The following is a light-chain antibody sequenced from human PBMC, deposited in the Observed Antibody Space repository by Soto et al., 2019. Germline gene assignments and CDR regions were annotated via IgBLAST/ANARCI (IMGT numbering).Light chain of an antibody. V-gene: IGLV3-21*04. CDR3: QVWDNSGDHPV. CDR1: NIGSKS. Sequence: SYELTQPPSVSVAPGKTATITCGGNNIGSKSVHWYRQKPGQAPVLVIYYDTDRPSGIPERFSGSNSGNTATLTISRVEAGDEAAYYYQVWDNSGDHPVFGGGTQLTVL. J-gene: IGLJ2*01. CDR2: YDT.